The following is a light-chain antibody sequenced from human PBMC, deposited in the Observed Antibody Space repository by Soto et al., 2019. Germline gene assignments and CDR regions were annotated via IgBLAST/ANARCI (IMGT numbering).Light chain of an antibody. CDR1: STDVGSYDL. CDR2: EVS. Sequence: QSVLRHPDSVAGGRRRSMGMTCTGTSTDVGSYDLVFWCQQHPGKAPRHMIYEVSKRPSGVSNRFSGSKSGNTASLTFSGLQAEDEADYYCCSYAGSSSYVFGSGTKVTVL. J-gene: IGLJ1*01. CDR3: CSYAGSSSYV. V-gene: IGLV2-23*02.